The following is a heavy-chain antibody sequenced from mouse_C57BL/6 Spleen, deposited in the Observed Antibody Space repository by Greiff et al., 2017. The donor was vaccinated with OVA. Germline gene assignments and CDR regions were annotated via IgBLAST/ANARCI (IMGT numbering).Heavy chain of an antibody. D-gene: IGHD1-1*01. CDR1: GYTFTSYW. V-gene: IGHV1-64*01. CDR2: IPPNSGST. Sequence: QVQLQQPGAELVKPGASVKLSCKASGYTFTSYWMHWVKQRPGQGLEWIGMIPPNSGSTNYNEKFKSKATLTVDKSSSTAYMQLSSLTSEDSAVYYCAREDLITTVVATGGYTMDYWGQGTSVTVSS. CDR3: AREDLITTVVATGGYTMDY. J-gene: IGHJ4*01.